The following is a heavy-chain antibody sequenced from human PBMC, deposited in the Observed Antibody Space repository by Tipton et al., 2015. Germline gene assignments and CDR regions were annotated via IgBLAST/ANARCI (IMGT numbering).Heavy chain of an antibody. CDR3: ARARGRHGGLFDS. Sequence: LRLSCAVSGYSISSGYYWGWIRQPPGKGLEWIGSIYHRGGTNYNPSLKSRVTISLDTSKNQFSLKLNSVTTADTAVYYCARARGRHGGLFDSWGQGILVTVSS. J-gene: IGHJ4*02. CDR1: GYSISSGYY. D-gene: IGHD4-23*01. CDR2: IYHRGGT. V-gene: IGHV4-38-2*01.